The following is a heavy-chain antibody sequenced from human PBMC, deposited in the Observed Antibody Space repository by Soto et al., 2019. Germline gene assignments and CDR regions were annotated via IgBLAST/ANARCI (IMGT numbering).Heavy chain of an antibody. CDR2: ITSSGFTI. V-gene: IGHV3-11*01. D-gene: IGHD5-18*01. CDR3: ARVYPPTAMDIYYYAMDV. CDR1: GFTFSDYY. Sequence: PGGSLRLSCAASGFTFSDYYMSWIRQAPGKGLEWVSSITSSGFTIYYADSVKGRFTISRDNAKNSLYLQMNSLRAEDTAVYYCARVYPPTAMDIYYYAMDVWGQGTPVTVSS. J-gene: IGHJ6*02.